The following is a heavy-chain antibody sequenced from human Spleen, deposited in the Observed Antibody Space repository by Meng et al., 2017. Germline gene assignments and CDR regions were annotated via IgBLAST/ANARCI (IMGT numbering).Heavy chain of an antibody. CDR2: ISYDGSNK. CDR1: GFTFSSYA. Sequence: GESLKISCAASGFTFSSYAMHWVRQAPGKGLEWVAVISYDGSNKYYADSVKGRFTISRDNSKNTLYLQMNSLRAEDTAVYYCARGRKYCSGGSCYLVYFDYWGQGTQVTVSS. J-gene: IGHJ4*01. CDR3: ARGRKYCSGGSCYLVYFDY. D-gene: IGHD2-15*01. V-gene: IGHV3-30*04.